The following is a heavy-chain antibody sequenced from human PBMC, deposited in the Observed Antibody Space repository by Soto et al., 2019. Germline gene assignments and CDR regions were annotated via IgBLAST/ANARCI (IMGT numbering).Heavy chain of an antibody. Sequence: ASVKVSCKASGHTFTSYYMHWVRQAPGQGLEWMGIINLSGGSTSYAQKFQGRVTMTRDTSTSTVYMELSSLRSEDTAVYYCARERGQSSDIVVVVAATQFSWFDPWGQGTLVTVSS. D-gene: IGHD2-15*01. CDR1: GHTFTSYY. CDR2: INLSGGST. V-gene: IGHV1-46*01. J-gene: IGHJ5*02. CDR3: ARERGQSSDIVVVVAATQFSWFDP.